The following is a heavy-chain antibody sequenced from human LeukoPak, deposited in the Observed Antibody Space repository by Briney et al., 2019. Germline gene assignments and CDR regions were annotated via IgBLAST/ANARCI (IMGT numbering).Heavy chain of an antibody. CDR2: IIPIFDTA. V-gene: IGHV1-69*13. CDR1: GGTFSSYA. D-gene: IGHD3-22*01. CDR3: ARHPLPNYYDSSGYYYPYYYYGMDV. J-gene: IGHJ6*02. Sequence: GASVKVSCKASGGTFSSYAISWVRQAPGQGLEWVGGIIPIFDTANYAQKFQGRVTITADESTSTAYMELSSLRSEDTAVYYCARHPLPNYYDSSGYYYPYYYYGMDVWGQGTTVTVSS.